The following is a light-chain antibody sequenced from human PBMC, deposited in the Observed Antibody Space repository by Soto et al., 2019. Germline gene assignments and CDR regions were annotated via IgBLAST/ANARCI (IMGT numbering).Light chain of an antibody. CDR2: DSS. CDR1: QCVDTF. V-gene: IGKV3-11*01. J-gene: IGKJ4*01. CDR3: QQRRHLLS. Sequence: EIVLTQSPDTLSLSPGYRATLSYRASQCVDTFLSWYQQHPGQAPRLFIYDSSTRAAGIPDRFSGSGSGTDFTPTISRLEPEDFAVDYCQQRRHLLSFGGGTKVEIK.